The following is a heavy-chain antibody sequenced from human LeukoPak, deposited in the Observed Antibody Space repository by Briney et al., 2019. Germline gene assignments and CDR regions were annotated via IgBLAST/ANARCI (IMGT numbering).Heavy chain of an antibody. J-gene: IGHJ2*01. Sequence: GGSLRLSCAASGFTFSSYSMNWVRQAPGKGLEWVSSISSSSSYIYYADSVKGGFTISRDNAKNSLYLQMNSLRAEDTPVYYCATDPPTYYDILTGYTSYWYFDLWGRGTLVTVSS. CDR1: GFTFSSYS. V-gene: IGHV3-21*01. CDR3: ATDPPTYYDILTGYTSYWYFDL. CDR2: ISSSSSYI. D-gene: IGHD3-9*01.